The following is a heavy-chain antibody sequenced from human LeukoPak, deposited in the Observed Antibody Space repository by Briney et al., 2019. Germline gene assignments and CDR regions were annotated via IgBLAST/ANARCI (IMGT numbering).Heavy chain of an antibody. CDR2: IYTSGST. Sequence: SETLSLTCTVSGGSISSGSYYWSWIRQPAGKGLEWIGRIYTSGSTNYNPSLKSRVTISVDTSKNQFSLKLSSVTAADTAVYYCARGDRGVSTRRWFDPWGQGTLVTVSS. CDR1: GGSISSGSYY. J-gene: IGHJ5*02. CDR3: ARGDRGVSTRRWFDP. V-gene: IGHV4-61*02.